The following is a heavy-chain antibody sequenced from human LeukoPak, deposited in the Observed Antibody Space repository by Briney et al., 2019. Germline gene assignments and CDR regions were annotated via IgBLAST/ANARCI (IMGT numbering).Heavy chain of an antibody. CDR2: IYYTGIS. D-gene: IGHD6-6*01. Sequence: SETLSLTCTVSGGSISGYYCSWIRQPPGKGREWIGYIYYTGISHYNPSLKSRVTLPVDTSKNQCSLKLTSVIAADTAVYYCARSSQSSSTSFDHWGQGTLVTVSS. J-gene: IGHJ4*02. V-gene: IGHV4-59*01. CDR1: GGSISGYY. CDR3: ARSSQSSSTSFDH.